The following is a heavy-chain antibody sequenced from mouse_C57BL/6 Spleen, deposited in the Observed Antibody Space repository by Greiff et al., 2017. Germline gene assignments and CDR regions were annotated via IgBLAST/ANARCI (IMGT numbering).Heavy chain of an antibody. D-gene: IGHD1-1*01. CDR2: ISDGGSYT. J-gene: IGHJ2*01. CDR3: ARRGNYYGSRDYFDY. Sequence: EVMLVESGGGLVKPGGSLKLSCAASGFTFSSYAMSWVRQTPEKRLEWVATISDGGSYTYYPDNVKGRFTISRDNAKNNLYLQMSHLKSEDTAMYYCARRGNYYGSRDYFDYWGQGTTLTVSS. CDR1: GFTFSSYA. V-gene: IGHV5-4*03.